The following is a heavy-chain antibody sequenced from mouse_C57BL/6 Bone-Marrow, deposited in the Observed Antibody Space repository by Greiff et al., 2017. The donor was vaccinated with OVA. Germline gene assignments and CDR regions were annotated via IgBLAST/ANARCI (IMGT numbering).Heavy chain of an antibody. D-gene: IGHD1-1*01. Sequence: VESGGGLVQPGESLKLSCESNEYEFPSHDMSWVRKTPEKRLELVAAINSDGGSTYYPDTMERRFIIYRDNTKKTLYLQKSSLRSEDTALYYCARHGYYGSSYWYFDVWGTGTTVTVSS. J-gene: IGHJ1*03. CDR2: INSDGGST. CDR1: EYEFPSHD. CDR3: ARHGYYGSSYWYFDV. V-gene: IGHV5-2*01.